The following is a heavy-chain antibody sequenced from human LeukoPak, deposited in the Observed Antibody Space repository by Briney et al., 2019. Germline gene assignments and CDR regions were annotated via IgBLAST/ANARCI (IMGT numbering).Heavy chain of an antibody. J-gene: IGHJ3*02. Sequence: SETLSLTCTVSGGSISSSSYYWGWIRQPPGKGLEWIGSIYYSGSTYYNPSLKSRVTISVDTSKNQFSLKLSSVTAADTAVYYCASEGGSSSLRRDAFDIWGQGTVVTVSS. CDR2: IYYSGST. CDR3: ASEGGSSSLRRDAFDI. V-gene: IGHV4-39*07. CDR1: GGSISSSSYY. D-gene: IGHD6-6*01.